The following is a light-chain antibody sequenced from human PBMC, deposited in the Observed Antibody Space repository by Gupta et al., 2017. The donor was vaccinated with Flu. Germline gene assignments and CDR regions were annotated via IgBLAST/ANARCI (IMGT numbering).Light chain of an antibody. Sequence: DIQLTQSPSFLSASVGDRVTITCRASQDISSYLAWYQQKPGKAPKFLIYAASTLQSGVPSRFSGSGSGTEFTLTISSLQPEDFAPYFCQHLNVYPVRTFGQGSRLDIK. CDR3: QHLNVYPVRT. CDR1: QDISSY. J-gene: IGKJ2*01. V-gene: IGKV1-9*01. CDR2: AAS.